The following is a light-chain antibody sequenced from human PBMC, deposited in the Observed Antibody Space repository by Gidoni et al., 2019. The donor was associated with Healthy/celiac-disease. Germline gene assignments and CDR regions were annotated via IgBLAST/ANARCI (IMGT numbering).Light chain of an antibody. J-gene: IGKJ2*01. CDR2: GAS. CDR1: HSVSSSY. Sequence: IVLTQSPGTLSLSPGERATLSCRASHSVSSSYLAWYQQKPGQAPRLLIYGASSRATGLPDRFSGSGSGTDFTLTISRLEPEDFAVYYCQQYGSGYTFXQXTKLXIK. V-gene: IGKV3-20*01. CDR3: QQYGSGYT.